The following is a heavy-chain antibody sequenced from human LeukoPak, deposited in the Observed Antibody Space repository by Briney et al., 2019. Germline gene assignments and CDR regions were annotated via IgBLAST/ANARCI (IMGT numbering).Heavy chain of an antibody. Sequence: GGALRLSCAASGFTFRNYWMNWVRQAPGKGLEWVANINQDGSDKYYGDSVKGRVTISRDNAKNSLFLQMNSLRAEDTAVYYCARGSNSAFDIWGQGTVVTVSS. CDR3: ARGSNSAFDI. V-gene: IGHV3-7*01. D-gene: IGHD2/OR15-2a*01. J-gene: IGHJ3*02. CDR1: GFTFRNYW. CDR2: INQDGSDK.